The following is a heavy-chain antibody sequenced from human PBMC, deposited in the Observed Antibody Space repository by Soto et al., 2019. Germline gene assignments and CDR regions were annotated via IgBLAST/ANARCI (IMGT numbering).Heavy chain of an antibody. Sequence: QVQLVQSGAEVKKPGASVKVSCKASGYTFTSYGISWVRQAPGQGLEWMGWISAYNGNTNYAQKFQGRVTMTRDTSISSAYMEVSRLISDDTAVYYCALQMSRRAFDIWGRGTMVTVSS. V-gene: IGHV1-18*04. CDR2: ISAYNGNT. J-gene: IGHJ3*02. CDR1: GYTFTSYG. CDR3: ALQMSRRAFDI.